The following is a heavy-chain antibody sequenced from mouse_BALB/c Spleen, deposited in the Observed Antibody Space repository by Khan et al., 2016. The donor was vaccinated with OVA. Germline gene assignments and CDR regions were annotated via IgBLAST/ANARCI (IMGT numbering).Heavy chain of an antibody. CDR2: IYPGDGDT. J-gene: IGHJ2*01. D-gene: IGHD3-3*01. V-gene: IGHV1-80*01. CDR3: ARGDPDY. Sequence: QVQLQQAGAELVRPGSSVKISCKASGYAFSSYWMNWVKQRPGQGLEWIGQIYPGDGDTNYNGKFKGKATLTADKSSSTAYMQHSSLTSEDSAVYFCARGDPDYWGQGTTLTVSS. CDR1: GYAFSSYW.